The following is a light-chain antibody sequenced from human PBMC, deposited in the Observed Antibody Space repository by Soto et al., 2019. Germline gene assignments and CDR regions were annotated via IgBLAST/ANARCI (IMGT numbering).Light chain of an antibody. CDR1: SSDVGVYNY. Sequence: QSALTQFPSASGSPGQSVTITCTGTSSDVGVYNYVSWYQQHPGKAPKLMIYEVSQRPSGVPDRFSGSKSGNTASLTVSGLRAEDEADYYCSSYAGSNNWVFGGGTKLTVL. J-gene: IGLJ3*02. V-gene: IGLV2-8*01. CDR3: SSYAGSNNWV. CDR2: EVS.